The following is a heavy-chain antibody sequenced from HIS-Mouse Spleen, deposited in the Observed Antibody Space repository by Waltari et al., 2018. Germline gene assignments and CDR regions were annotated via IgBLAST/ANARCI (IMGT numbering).Heavy chain of an antibody. J-gene: IGHJ2*01. CDR3: AREIPYSSSWYDWYFDL. D-gene: IGHD6-13*01. CDR1: GGSISSSSYY. Sequence: QLQLQESGPGLVKPSETLSLTCTVSGGSISSSSYYWGWIRQPPGKGLEWLGSTYYSGGPYPNPSLTSRVTISVDTSKNQFSLKLGSVTAADTAVYYCAREIPYSSSWYDWYFDLWGRGTLVTVSS. V-gene: IGHV4-39*07. CDR2: TYYSGGP.